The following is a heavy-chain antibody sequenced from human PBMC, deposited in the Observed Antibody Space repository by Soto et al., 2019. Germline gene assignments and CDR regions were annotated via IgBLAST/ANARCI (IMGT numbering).Heavy chain of an antibody. CDR2: IKQDGSEK. CDR1: GFTFSSYW. J-gene: IGHJ4*02. CDR3: ARDNPVDSSSTRASDY. D-gene: IGHD6-6*01. V-gene: IGHV3-7*01. Sequence: QSGGSLRLSCAASGFTFSSYWMSWVRQAPGKGLEWVANIKQDGSEKYYVDSVKGRFTISRDNAKNSLYLQMNSLRAEDTAVYYCARDNPVDSSSTRASDYWGQGTLVTVSS.